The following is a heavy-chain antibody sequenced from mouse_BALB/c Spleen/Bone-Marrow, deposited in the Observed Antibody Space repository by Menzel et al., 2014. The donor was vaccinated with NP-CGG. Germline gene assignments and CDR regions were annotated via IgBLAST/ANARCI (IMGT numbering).Heavy chain of an antibody. CDR1: GYTFTDYV. D-gene: IGHD2-13*01. CDR2: IYPGSGST. J-gene: IGHJ2*01. V-gene: IGHV1-77*01. Sequence: VQGVESGPELVKPGASVKMSCKASGYTFTDYVISWVKQRTGQGLEWIGEIYPGSGSTYYTEKFKGKATLTADKSSNTAYMHLSSLTAEGSAVYFCEGDVGYWGQGTTLTVSS. CDR3: EGDVGY.